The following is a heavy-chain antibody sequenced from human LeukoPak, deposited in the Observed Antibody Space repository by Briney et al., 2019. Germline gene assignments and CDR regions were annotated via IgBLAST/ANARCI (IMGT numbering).Heavy chain of an antibody. D-gene: IGHD2-21*02. CDR2: ISGSGGST. CDR1: GFTFSSYG. Sequence: GGSLRLSCAASGFTFSSYGMSWVRQAPGKGLEWVSAISGSGGSTYYADSVKGRFTISRDNSKNTLYLQMNSLRAEDTAVYYCAKDFVVVPGNVNYFDYWGQGTLVTVSS. CDR3: AKDFVVVPGNVNYFDY. J-gene: IGHJ4*02. V-gene: IGHV3-23*01.